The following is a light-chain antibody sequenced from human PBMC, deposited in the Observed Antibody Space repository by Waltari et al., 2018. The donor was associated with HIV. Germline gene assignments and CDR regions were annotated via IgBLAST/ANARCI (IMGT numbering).Light chain of an antibody. J-gene: IGKJ5*01. CDR3: QQRSNWPPSIT. CDR1: QPVSSS. Sequence: EIVLTQSPATLSLSPGERVTLSCRASQPVSSSLAWYQQKPGQSPRLLIYDASSRAAGIPARFSGSGSGTDFTLTISSLEPEDFAVYYCQQRSNWPPSITFGQGTRLEIK. V-gene: IGKV3-11*01. CDR2: DAS.